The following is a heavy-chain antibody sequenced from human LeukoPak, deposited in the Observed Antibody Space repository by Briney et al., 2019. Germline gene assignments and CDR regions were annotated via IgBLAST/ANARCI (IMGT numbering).Heavy chain of an antibody. CDR2: ISGSGGST. CDR1: GFTFSSYA. D-gene: IGHD6-19*01. V-gene: IGHV3-23*01. Sequence: GRSLKLSCAASGFTFSSYAMSWVRQAPGKGLEWVSAISGSGGSTYYADSVKGRFTISRDNSKNTLYLQMNSLRAEDTAVYYCAKVPTLVVAGAGGDYWGQGTLVTVSS. CDR3: AKVPTLVVAGAGGDY. J-gene: IGHJ4*02.